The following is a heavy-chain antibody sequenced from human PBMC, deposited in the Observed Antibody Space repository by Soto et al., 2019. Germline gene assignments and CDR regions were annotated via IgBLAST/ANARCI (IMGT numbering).Heavy chain of an antibody. CDR2: IYYSGST. J-gene: IGHJ5*02. CDR3: ARGSYCSGGSCSSFHWFDP. V-gene: IGHV4-31*03. D-gene: IGHD2-15*01. CDR1: GGSSSSGGYY. Sequence: SETLSHTCTVSGGSSSSGGYYWSWIRQHPGKGLEWIGYIYYSGSTDYNPSLKSRVTISVDTSKNQFSLILRSVTAADTAVYYCARGSYCSGGSCSSFHWFDPWGQGTQVTVSS.